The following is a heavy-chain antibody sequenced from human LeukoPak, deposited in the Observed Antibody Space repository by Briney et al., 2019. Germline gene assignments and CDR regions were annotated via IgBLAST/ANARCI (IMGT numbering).Heavy chain of an antibody. CDR1: GDSVNTINYF. J-gene: IGHJ4*02. CDR2: IDYSGST. V-gene: IGHV4-39*01. CDR3: ARARHRFDSRGYYFDY. D-gene: IGHD3-22*01. Sequence: SETLSLTCTVSGDSVNTINYFWGWLRQPPGNGLEWIATIDYSGSTYYNPSLKTRLTISVDTSKNQFSLKLASVTATDTAVFYCARARHRFDSRGYYFDYWGQGKPVTVSS.